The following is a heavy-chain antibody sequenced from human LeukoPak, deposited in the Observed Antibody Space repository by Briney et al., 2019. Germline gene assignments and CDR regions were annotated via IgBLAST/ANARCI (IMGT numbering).Heavy chain of an antibody. CDR1: GFTFSSYE. J-gene: IGHJ4*02. CDR2: ISGSGGNT. D-gene: IGHD4-23*01. V-gene: IGHV3-23*01. Sequence: GGSLRLSCAASGFTFSSYEMSWVRQAPGKGLDWVSAISGSGGNTYYADSVKGRFTISRDNSKNTLYLQMNSLRAEDTAVYYCAKDQYGGNPQYYFDYWGQGTLVTVSS. CDR3: AKDQYGGNPQYYFDY.